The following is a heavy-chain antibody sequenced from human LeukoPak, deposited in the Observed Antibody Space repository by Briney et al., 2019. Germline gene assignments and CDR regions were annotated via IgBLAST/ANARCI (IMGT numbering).Heavy chain of an antibody. CDR2: ISVYNVNT. CDR1: GGTFRSYA. V-gene: IGHV1-18*01. J-gene: IGHJ4*02. D-gene: IGHD5-12*01. CDR3: ARDYSGYDGFDY. Sequence: ASVKVSCKSSGGTFRSYALNWVRQAPGQGLEWLGWISVYNVNTNYAQKLQGRVTMTTDTSTSTVYMELRSLRSDDTAVYYCARDYSGYDGFDYWGQGTLVTVSS.